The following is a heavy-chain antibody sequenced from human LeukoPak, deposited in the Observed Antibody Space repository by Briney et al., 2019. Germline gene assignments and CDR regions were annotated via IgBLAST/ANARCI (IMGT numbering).Heavy chain of an antibody. CDR3: THRKNYYDSSVFDN. J-gene: IGHJ4*02. CDR2: IYWDDDR. CDR1: GFSLNTRGVG. V-gene: IGHV2-5*02. D-gene: IGHD3-22*01. Sequence: SGPTLVNPTQTLTLTCTFSGFSLNTRGVGVGWIRQPPGRALEWLALIYWDDDRRYSPSLKSRLTITKDTSKNQVVLTMTNMDPVDTATYFCTHRKNYYDSSVFDNWGQGTLVTVSS.